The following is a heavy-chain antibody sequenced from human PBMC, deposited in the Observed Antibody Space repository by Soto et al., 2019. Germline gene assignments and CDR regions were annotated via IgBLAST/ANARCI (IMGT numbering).Heavy chain of an antibody. V-gene: IGHV3-48*01. Sequence: GGSLRLSCAASGFDFSTYSINWVRQAPGKGLEWVSYISRSSTTMYFADSLKGRFTISRDNAKNSVFLQMSSLRAEDTGVYYCARDGIYSDYASHFFYMDVWGKGTTVTVSS. CDR2: ISRSSTTM. D-gene: IGHD4-17*01. CDR3: ARDGIYSDYASHFFYMDV. J-gene: IGHJ6*03. CDR1: GFDFSTYS.